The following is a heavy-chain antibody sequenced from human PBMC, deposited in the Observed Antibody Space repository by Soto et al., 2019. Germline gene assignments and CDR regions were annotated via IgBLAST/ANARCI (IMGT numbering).Heavy chain of an antibody. D-gene: IGHD6-13*01. J-gene: IGHJ5*02. CDR1: GFTFSTYS. CDR3: ARDNGIAGSFDP. V-gene: IGHV3-48*02. CDR2: ISIGSTTI. Sequence: PGGSLRLSCAASGFTFSTYSMNWVRQAPGKGLEWISYISIGSTTIFYADSVKGRFTISRDNAKNSLYLQMNSLRDEDTSVYYCARDNGIAGSFDPWGQGNLV.